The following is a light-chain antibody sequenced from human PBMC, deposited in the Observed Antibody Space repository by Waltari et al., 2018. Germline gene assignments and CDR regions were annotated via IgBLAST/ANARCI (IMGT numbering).Light chain of an antibody. CDR2: KVS. CDR1: QTLIYTDGNTY. CDR3: MQGTHWPWT. V-gene: IGKV2-30*01. Sequence: DVVMTQSPPSLPVTLGQPASMSCRSSQTLIYTDGNTYLSWFLQKPGQSPRRLIYKVSDRDPGVPDRFRGSGSGTDFTLRIKKVEAEDVGVYYYMQGTHWPWTFGQGTKMEIE. J-gene: IGKJ1*01.